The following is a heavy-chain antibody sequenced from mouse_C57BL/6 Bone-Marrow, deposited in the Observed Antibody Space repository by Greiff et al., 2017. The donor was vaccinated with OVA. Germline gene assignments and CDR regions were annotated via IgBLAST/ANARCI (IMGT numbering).Heavy chain of an antibody. CDR1: GYAFSSSW. J-gene: IGHJ2*01. Sequence: QVQLQQSGPELVKPGASVKISCKASGYAFSSSWMNWVKQRPGKGLEWIGRIYPGDGDTNYNGKFKGKATLTADKSSSTAYMQLSSLTSEDSAVYFCARLGDYDEDYWGQGTTLTVSS. CDR2: IYPGDGDT. D-gene: IGHD2-4*01. CDR3: ARLGDYDEDY. V-gene: IGHV1-82*01.